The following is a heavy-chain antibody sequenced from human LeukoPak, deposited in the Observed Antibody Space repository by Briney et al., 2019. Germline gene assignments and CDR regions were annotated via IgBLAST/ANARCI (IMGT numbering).Heavy chain of an antibody. CDR1: GFSFSSYE. D-gene: IGHD6-19*01. Sequence: PGGPLRLSCAASGFSFSSYEMNWVRQAPGKGLEWVSYISGSGTTIYYADSVKGRFTISRDNSRTSLYLQMNSLRTEDTALYYCAKDQGASGWGAFDFWGQGTLVTVSS. V-gene: IGHV3-48*03. J-gene: IGHJ4*02. CDR2: ISGSGTTI. CDR3: AKDQGASGWGAFDF.